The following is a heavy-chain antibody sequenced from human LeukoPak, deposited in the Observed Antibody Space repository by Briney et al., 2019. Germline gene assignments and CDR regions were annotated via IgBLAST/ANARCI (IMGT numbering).Heavy chain of an antibody. CDR2: ISGSGGST. CDR3: AKDRITIFGVVRNFDY. D-gene: IGHD3-3*01. J-gene: IGHJ4*02. CDR1: GFTFSSYA. V-gene: IGHV3-23*01. Sequence: GGSLRLSCAASGFTFSSYAMSWVRQAPGKGLEWVSAISGSGGSTYYADSVKGRFTISRDNSKNTLYLQMNSLRADDTAVYYCAKDRITIFGVVRNFDYWGQGTLVTVSS.